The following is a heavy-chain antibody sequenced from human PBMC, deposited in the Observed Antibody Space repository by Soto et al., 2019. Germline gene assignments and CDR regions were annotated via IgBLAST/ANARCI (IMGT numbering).Heavy chain of an antibody. D-gene: IGHD5-18*01. CDR1: GFSFSSQA. V-gene: IGHV3-30-3*01. CDR2: ISNDGNRQ. Sequence: QEQLMESGGGVVQPGRSLRLSCVASGFSFSSQAMHWVRQAPGKGLEWVAAISNDGNRQLYADSVKDRFTISRDNARKTTDLQMKNRRTEDTGVYFCARDIYSYGSVGTPDIWGQGTMVTVSS. J-gene: IGHJ3*02. CDR3: ARDIYSYGSVGTPDI.